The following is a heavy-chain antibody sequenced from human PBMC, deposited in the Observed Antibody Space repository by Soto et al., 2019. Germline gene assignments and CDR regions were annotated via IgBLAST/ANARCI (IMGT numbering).Heavy chain of an antibody. D-gene: IGHD4-17*01. J-gene: IGHJ5*02. CDR3: ARDLNALNYGDRAGWFDP. Sequence: ASVKVSCKASGYTFTSYAMHWVRQAPGQRLEWMGWINAGNGNTKYSQKFQGRVTITRDTSASTAYMELSSLRSEDTAVYYCARDLNALNYGDRAGWFDPWGQGTLVTVSS. V-gene: IGHV1-3*01. CDR2: INAGNGNT. CDR1: GYTFTSYA.